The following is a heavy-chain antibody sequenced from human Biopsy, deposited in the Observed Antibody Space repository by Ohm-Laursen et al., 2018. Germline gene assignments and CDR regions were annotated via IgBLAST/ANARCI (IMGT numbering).Heavy chain of an antibody. Sequence: GTLSLTCSVSGGSISNNNYYWGWIRQPPGKGLEWIGSIFYRGSTHYKPSLKSLLNISVDTSKNKFSLKLNFVTAADTAVYYCARDYDTSGYYYVSWGQGTLVTVSS. CDR3: ARDYDTSGYYYVS. D-gene: IGHD3-22*01. CDR1: GGSISNNNYY. J-gene: IGHJ5*02. V-gene: IGHV4-39*01. CDR2: IFYRGST.